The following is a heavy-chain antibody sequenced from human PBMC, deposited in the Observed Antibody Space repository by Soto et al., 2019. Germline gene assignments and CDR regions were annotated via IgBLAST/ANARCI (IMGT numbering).Heavy chain of an antibody. CDR1: GTTISSGDHY. D-gene: IGHD1-26*01. V-gene: IGHV4-30-4*01. CDR3: ARVYGRGDYFDF. J-gene: IGHJ4*02. CDR2: MYDTGKT. Sequence: QVQLQESGPGLVKPSQTLSLTCTVSGTTISSGDHYWSWIRQAPGKGLEWIGYMYDTGKTYYNTSLPSRVTLSVDTSKNQFSLKMTSAPAADTAMYFCARVYGRGDYFDFWGRGTRVSVSS.